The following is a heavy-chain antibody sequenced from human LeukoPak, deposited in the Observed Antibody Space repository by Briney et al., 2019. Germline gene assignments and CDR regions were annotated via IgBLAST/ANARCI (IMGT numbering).Heavy chain of an antibody. D-gene: IGHD1-26*01. J-gene: IGHJ4*02. Sequence: GGSLRLSCAASGFTFSSYAMHWVRQAPGKGLEWVAVISYDGSNKYYADSVKGRFTISRDNSKNTLYLQMNSLGAEDTAVYYCAKDWDSGSYFADYWGQGTLVTVSS. CDR3: AKDWDSGSYFADY. CDR1: GFTFSSYA. CDR2: ISYDGSNK. V-gene: IGHV3-30*04.